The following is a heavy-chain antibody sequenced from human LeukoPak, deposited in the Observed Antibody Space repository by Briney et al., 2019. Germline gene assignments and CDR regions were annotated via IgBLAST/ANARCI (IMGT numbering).Heavy chain of an antibody. CDR1: GVTFSRYS. V-gene: IGHV3-21*01. CDR2: ITSMSGTT. D-gene: IGHD6-13*01. J-gene: IGHJ4*02. CDR3: ARQSSGIAATDKIDY. Sequence: PGGSLRLSCAASGVTFSRYSMSWVRQAPGKGLEWVSAITSMSGTTYYADSVKGRFTISRYDAKESLYLQINSLRAEDTAIYYCARQSSGIAATDKIDYWGQGALVTVSS.